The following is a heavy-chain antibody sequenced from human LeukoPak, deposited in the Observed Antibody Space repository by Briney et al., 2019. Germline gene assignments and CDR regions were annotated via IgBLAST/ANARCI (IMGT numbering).Heavy chain of an antibody. CDR3: ARSPPYAFDI. CDR2: IYTSGST. Sequence: SQTLSLTCTASGGSISSGSYYWSWIRQPAGMGLEWIGRIYTSGSTNYNPSLKSRVTISVDASKNQFSLKLSSVTAADTAVYYCARSPPYAFDIWGQGTMVTVSS. V-gene: IGHV4-61*02. CDR1: GGSISSGSYY. J-gene: IGHJ3*02.